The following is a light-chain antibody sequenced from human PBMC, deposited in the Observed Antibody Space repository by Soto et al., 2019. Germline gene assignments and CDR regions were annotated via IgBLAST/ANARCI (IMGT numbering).Light chain of an antibody. CDR3: QYYNDYCWT. Sequence: DIELTQSPYTLSASVGDRVTITCRASQTISSWLAWYQQKPGKDPNLLIYETSNLESGVPSRFSVSGSWTEFTLTISSLQPDDFAAYYCQYYNDYCWTFGQGTKVELK. V-gene: IGKV1-5*03. CDR1: QTISSW. CDR2: ETS. J-gene: IGKJ1*01.